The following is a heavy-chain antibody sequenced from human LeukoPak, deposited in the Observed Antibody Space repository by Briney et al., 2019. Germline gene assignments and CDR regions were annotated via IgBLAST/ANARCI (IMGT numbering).Heavy chain of an antibody. J-gene: IGHJ5*02. CDR1: GGSISSYY. Sequence: WETLSLTCTVSGGSISSYYWSWIRQPPGKGLEWIGDIYYSGSTNYNPSLKRRVTISVATSKNQFSLKLSSVTAADTAVYYCARSPAGVRGVIGWFDPWGQGTLVTVSS. D-gene: IGHD3-10*01. CDR3: ARSPAGVRGVIGWFDP. V-gene: IGHV4-59*01. CDR2: IYYSGST.